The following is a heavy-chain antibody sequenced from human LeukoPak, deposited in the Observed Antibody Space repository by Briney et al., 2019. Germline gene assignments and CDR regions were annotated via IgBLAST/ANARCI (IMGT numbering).Heavy chain of an antibody. J-gene: IGHJ4*02. D-gene: IGHD3-22*01. CDR2: ISFSTTTV. V-gene: IGHV3-48*02. Sequence: GGSLRLSCAASGFXFSNYGIDWVRQAPGEGLEWVSYISFSTTTVYYADSVKGRFTVSRDNGKNSLYLQMNSLRDEDTAVYYCARQLVVVNEDFWGQGTLVTVSS. CDR1: GFXFSNYG. CDR3: ARQLVVVNEDF.